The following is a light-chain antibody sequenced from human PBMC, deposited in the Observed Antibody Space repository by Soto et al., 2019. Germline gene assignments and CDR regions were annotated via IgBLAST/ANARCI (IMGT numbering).Light chain of an antibody. Sequence: EIVLTQSPGTLSLSPGERATLSCRASQSVSSSYLAWYQQKPGQAPRLLIYGASTRATGVPVRFSGSGSGTEFTLTISSLQSEDFAVYYCQQYNNWPLTFGGGTKVDNK. J-gene: IGKJ4*01. CDR1: QSVSSSY. CDR3: QQYNNWPLT. CDR2: GAS. V-gene: IGKV3-15*01.